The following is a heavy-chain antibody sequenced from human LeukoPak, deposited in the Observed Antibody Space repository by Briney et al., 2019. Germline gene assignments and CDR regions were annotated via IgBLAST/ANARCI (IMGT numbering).Heavy chain of an antibody. V-gene: IGHV3-23*01. J-gene: IGHJ4*02. CDR2: ISGSGGRT. CDR3: AKVLSSSWQIDY. CDR1: GFTFSSYA. D-gene: IGHD6-13*01. Sequence: GGSLRLTCAASGFTFSSYALSWVRQAPGKGLEWVSGISGSGGRTLYADSVKGRFTISRDSSKNTLYLEMNSLRAEDTAVYYCAKVLSSSWQIDYWGQGTLVTVSP.